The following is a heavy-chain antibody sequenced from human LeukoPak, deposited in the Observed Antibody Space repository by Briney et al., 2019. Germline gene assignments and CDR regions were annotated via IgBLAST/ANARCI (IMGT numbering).Heavy chain of an antibody. CDR3: ATDRAAAGIRGAFDI. D-gene: IGHD6-13*01. CDR2: FDPEDGET. J-gene: IGHJ3*02. CDR1: GYTLTELS. V-gene: IGHV1-24*01. Sequence: GASVKVSCMVSGYTLTELSMHWVRQAPGKGLEWMGGFDPEDGETIYAQKFQGRVTMTEDTSTDTAYMELSSLRSEDTAVYYCATDRAAAGIRGAFDIWGQGTMVTVSS.